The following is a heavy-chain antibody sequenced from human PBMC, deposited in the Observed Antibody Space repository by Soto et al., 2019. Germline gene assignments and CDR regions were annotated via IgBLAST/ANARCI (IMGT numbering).Heavy chain of an antibody. V-gene: IGHV3-74*01. Sequence: EGSLRLSCAASGLNISNHWVNRLRQLPGAALVCVSRITSDGKSNPYPESVKGRFAISRDKAKNTLYMQMNGLTAEDTAVYYCAGESGECPLNLFDPWG. J-gene: IGHJ5*02. CDR1: GLNISNHW. CDR2: ITSDGKSN. CDR3: AGESGECPLNLFDP. D-gene: IGHD2-21*01.